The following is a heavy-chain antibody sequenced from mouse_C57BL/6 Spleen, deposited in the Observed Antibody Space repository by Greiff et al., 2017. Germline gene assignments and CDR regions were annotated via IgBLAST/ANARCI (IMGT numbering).Heavy chain of an antibody. D-gene: IGHD2-1*01. Sequence: EVQVVESGEGLVKPGGSLKLSCAASGFTFSSYAMSWVRQTPEKRLEWVAYISSGGDYIYYADTVKGRFTISRDNARNTLYLQMSSLKSEDTAMYYCTREVYYGNYRDWGQGTTLTVAS. CDR2: ISSGGDYI. CDR3: TREVYYGNYRD. J-gene: IGHJ2*01. V-gene: IGHV5-9-1*02. CDR1: GFTFSSYA.